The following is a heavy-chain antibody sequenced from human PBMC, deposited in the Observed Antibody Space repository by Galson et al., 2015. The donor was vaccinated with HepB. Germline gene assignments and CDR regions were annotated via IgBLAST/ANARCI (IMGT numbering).Heavy chain of an antibody. CDR2: ISGSGGST. J-gene: IGHJ6*02. D-gene: IGHD2-2*01. CDR3: ARSDGVIKRYCSSTSCYDYYYYYGMDV. CDR1: GFTFSSYA. Sequence: SLRLSCAASGFTFSSYAMSWVRQAPGKGLEWVSAISGSGGSTYYADSVKGRFTISRDNSKNTLYLQMNSLRAEDTAVYYCARSDGVIKRYCSSTSCYDYYYYYGMDVWGQGTTVTVSS. V-gene: IGHV3-23*01.